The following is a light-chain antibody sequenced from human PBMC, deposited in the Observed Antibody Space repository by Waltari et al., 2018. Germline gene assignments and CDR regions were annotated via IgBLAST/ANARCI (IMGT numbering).Light chain of an antibody. CDR1: ESVSSRY. V-gene: IGKV3-20*01. CDR2: GAS. Sequence: EIVVTQSPDTLSLSPGERATLFCRASESVSSRYVAWYQQKPGQAPRLLIYGASTRATGISDRFSGSGSGTDFTLTISRLEPEDFAVYYCQQYGDSRRYTFGPGTKLEIK. CDR3: QQYGDSRRYT. J-gene: IGKJ2*01.